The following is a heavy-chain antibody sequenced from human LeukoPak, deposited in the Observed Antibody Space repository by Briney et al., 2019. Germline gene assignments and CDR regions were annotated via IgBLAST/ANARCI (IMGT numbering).Heavy chain of an antibody. Sequence: SGGSLRLSCAASGFTFRSYSMNWVRQAPGKGLEWVSYISSSGSTIYYADSVKGRFTISRDNAKNSLYLQMNGLRAEDTALYYCARVGYSSSWRERYKYYFDYWGQGTLVTVSS. V-gene: IGHV3-48*04. CDR1: GFTFRSYS. D-gene: IGHD6-13*01. J-gene: IGHJ4*02. CDR3: ARVGYSSSWRERYKYYFDY. CDR2: ISSSGSTI.